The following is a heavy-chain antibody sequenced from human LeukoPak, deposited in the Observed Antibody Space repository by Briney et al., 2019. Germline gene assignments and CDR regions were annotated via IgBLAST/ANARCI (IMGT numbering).Heavy chain of an antibody. V-gene: IGHV4-30-2*01. CDR1: GGSISSGGYF. D-gene: IGHD3-3*01. J-gene: IGHJ4*02. CDR2: IYHSGST. CDR3: ARGDDFWSGYTFDY. Sequence: SQTLSLTCAVSGGSISSGGYFWSWIRQPPGKGLEWIGYIYHSGSTYYNPSLKSRVTISVDRSKNQFSLKLSSVTAADTAVYYCARGDDFWSGYTFDYWGQGTLVTVSS.